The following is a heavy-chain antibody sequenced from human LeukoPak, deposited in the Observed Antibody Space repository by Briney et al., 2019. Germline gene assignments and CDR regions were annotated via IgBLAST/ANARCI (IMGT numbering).Heavy chain of an antibody. Sequence: GGSLRLSYAASGFTFSRYAMSWVRQAPGKGLEWVSTIGGRGHSTYYADSVKGRFTISRDNSKNTQYLQMNGLRAEDTAVYYCARGTSRFDPWGQGTLVTVSS. CDR3: ARGTSRFDP. V-gene: IGHV3-23*01. J-gene: IGHJ5*02. D-gene: IGHD1-1*01. CDR1: GFTFSRYA. CDR2: IGGRGHST.